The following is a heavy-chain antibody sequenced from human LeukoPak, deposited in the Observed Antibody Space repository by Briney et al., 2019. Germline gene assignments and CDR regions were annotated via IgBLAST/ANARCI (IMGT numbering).Heavy chain of an antibody. V-gene: IGHV4-59*08. D-gene: IGHD2-15*01. J-gene: IGHJ4*02. CDR1: GGSISGYY. CDR2: IYYSGIT. CDR3: ARQHPSGRGGGLDY. Sequence: SETLSLTCTVSGGSISGYYWSWIRQPPGKGLEWIGYIYYSGITNYNPSLKSRLTISVDTSKSQFSLRLSSVTAADTAVYYCARQHPSGRGGGLDYWGQGTLVIVSS.